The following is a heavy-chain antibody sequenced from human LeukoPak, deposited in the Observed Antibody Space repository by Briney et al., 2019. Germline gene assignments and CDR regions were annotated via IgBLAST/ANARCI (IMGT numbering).Heavy chain of an antibody. J-gene: IGHJ5*01. D-gene: IGHD6-19*01. CDR2: IRYDGSNK. CDR3: AKTSSYSSGWYDC. Sequence: GGSLRLSCAASGSAFSSYGMHWVRQAPGKGLEWVAFIRYDGSNKYYADSVKGRFTISRDNSKNTLYLQMNSLRTEDTAVYYCAKTSSYSSGWYDCWGQGTLVTVSS. CDR1: GSAFSSYG. V-gene: IGHV3-30*02.